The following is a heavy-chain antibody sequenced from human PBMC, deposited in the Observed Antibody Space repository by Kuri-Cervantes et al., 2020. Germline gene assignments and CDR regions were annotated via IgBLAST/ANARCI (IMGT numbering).Heavy chain of an antibody. CDR1: GYTFTSYG. V-gene: IGHV1-18*01. CDR3: ARRGGYVGDQNWFDP. Sequence: ASVKVSCKASGYTFTSYGITWVRQAPGQGLEWMGWINTYNGDTDSAQKFQGRVTLTTDTSTNTGYMELRSLRSEDTAVYYCARRGGYVGDQNWFDPWGQGTLVTVSS. CDR2: INTYNGDT. D-gene: IGHD3-16*01. J-gene: IGHJ5*02.